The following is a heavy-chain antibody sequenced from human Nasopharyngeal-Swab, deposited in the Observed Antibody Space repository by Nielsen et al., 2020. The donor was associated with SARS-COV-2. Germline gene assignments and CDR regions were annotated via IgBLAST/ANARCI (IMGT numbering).Heavy chain of an antibody. CDR2: ISYDGSNK. V-gene: IGHV3-30*04. J-gene: IGHJ4*02. Sequence: GASLKISCAASGFTFSSYAIHWVRQAPGKRLEWVAVISYDGSNKYYADSVKGRFTISRDNSKNTLYLQMNSLRDEDTAVYYCARLGGGGGNYWGQGTLVTVSS. CDR1: GFTFSSYA. D-gene: IGHD1-26*01. CDR3: ARLGGGGGNY.